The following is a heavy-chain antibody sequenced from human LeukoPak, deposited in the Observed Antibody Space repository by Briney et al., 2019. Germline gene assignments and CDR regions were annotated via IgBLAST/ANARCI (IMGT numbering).Heavy chain of an antibody. V-gene: IGHV4-39*02. Sequence: SETLSLTCTVSGGSISSSSYYWGWIRQPPGKGLEWIGSIYYSGSTYYNPSLKSRVTISVDTSKNQFSLKLSSVTAADTAVYYCARDLGSYSSGWYNWFDPWGQGTLVTVSS. CDR3: ARDLGSYSSGWYNWFDP. CDR1: GGSISSSSYY. J-gene: IGHJ5*02. D-gene: IGHD6-19*01. CDR2: IYYSGST.